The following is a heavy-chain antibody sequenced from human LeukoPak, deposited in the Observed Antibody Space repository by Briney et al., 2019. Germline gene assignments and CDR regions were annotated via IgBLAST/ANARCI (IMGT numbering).Heavy chain of an antibody. CDR3: AILTTVTTEGTFDV. CDR2: IIVAFGTP. J-gene: IGHJ3*01. V-gene: IGHV1-69*13. Sequence: SVTVSCRASGDTFRKFYINWVRQSPGQGLEWMGGIIVAFGTPRYAQKYRGRVTFNADESTTTAYMELTSLRSGDTAVYYCAILTTVTTEGTFDVWGQGTLVTVSS. D-gene: IGHD4-11*01. CDR1: GDTFRKFY.